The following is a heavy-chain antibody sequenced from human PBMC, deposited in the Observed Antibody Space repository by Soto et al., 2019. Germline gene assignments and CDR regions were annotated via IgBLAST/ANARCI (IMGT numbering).Heavy chain of an antibody. D-gene: IGHD1-26*01. CDR2: ISTYNGDR. Sequence: QVLLVQSGAEVKKPGASVKVACKASGYTFTNYGISWVRQAPGQGLEWLGWISTYNGDRDFAQKVQGRVTMTTDPSTTTAYMELRSLRSNDTAVYYCARSRAGGTWEQYPSFYFDYWGQGALVTVSS. CDR1: GYTFTNYG. V-gene: IGHV1-18*01. CDR3: ARSRAGGTWEQYPSFYFDY. J-gene: IGHJ4*02.